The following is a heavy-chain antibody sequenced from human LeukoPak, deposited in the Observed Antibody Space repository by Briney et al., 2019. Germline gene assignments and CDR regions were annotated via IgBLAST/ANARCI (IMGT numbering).Heavy chain of an antibody. D-gene: IGHD1-26*01. CDR3: ANSGKELAPIDY. V-gene: IGHV3-43*02. CDR1: GFTFDDYA. Sequence: GGSLRLSCAASGFTFDDYAMHWVRQAPGKGLEWVSLISGDGGSTYYADSVKGRFTISRDNSKNSLYLQMNSLRTEDTALYYCANSGKELAPIDYWGQGTLVTVSS. CDR2: ISGDGGST. J-gene: IGHJ4*02.